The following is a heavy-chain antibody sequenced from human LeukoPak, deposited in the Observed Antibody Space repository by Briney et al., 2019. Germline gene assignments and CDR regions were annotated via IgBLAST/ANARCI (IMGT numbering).Heavy chain of an antibody. CDR1: GYTFTSYY. J-gene: IGHJ5*02. V-gene: IGHV1-46*01. Sequence: ASVKVSCMPSGYTFTSYYMHWVRQAPGQGLEWTGIINPSGGSTSYAQKFQGGVTMTRDTSTSTVYMELSSLRSEDTAVYYCARDGIDGGDYVGWFDPWGQGTLVTVSS. CDR3: ARDGIDGGDYVGWFDP. CDR2: INPSGGST. D-gene: IGHD4-17*01.